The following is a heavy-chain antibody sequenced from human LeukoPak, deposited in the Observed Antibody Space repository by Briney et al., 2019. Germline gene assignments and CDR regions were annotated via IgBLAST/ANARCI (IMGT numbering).Heavy chain of an antibody. J-gene: IGHJ4*02. CDR1: GFTFSSYA. Sequence: GGTLRLSCAASGFTFSSYAMNWVRQAPGKGLEWVSAISGSGGSTYYADSVKGRFTISRDNSKNTLYLQMNSLRAEDTAVYYCARDLYYYDSSGYHYWGQGTLVTVSS. CDR2: ISGSGGST. D-gene: IGHD3-22*01. V-gene: IGHV3-23*01. CDR3: ARDLYYYDSSGYHY.